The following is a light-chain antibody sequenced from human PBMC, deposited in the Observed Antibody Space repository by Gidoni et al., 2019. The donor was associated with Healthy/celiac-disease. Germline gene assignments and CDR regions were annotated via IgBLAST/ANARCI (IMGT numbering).Light chain of an antibody. Sequence: EIGLTQSPATLSLSPGERATLSCRASQSVSSYFAWYQQKPGTAPRLLIYDASNRATGLPARFSGSWSGTYFTLTISILEPEDFAVYYCQQRSNCLTFGGGTKVEIK. J-gene: IGKJ4*01. CDR2: DAS. CDR3: QQRSNCLT. CDR1: QSVSSY. V-gene: IGKV3-11*01.